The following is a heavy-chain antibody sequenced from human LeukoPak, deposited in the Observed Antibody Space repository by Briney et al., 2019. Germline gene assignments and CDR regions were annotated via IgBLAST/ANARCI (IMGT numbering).Heavy chain of an antibody. CDR1: GFTFSSYA. V-gene: IGHV3-23*01. Sequence: GGSLRLSCAASGFTFSSYAMTWVRQAPEKGLEWVSGISGSGGSTYYADSVKGRFTISRDNSKNTLYLQMNSLRAEDTAVYYCAKDYYGSGSWGQGTLVTVSS. CDR2: ISGSGGST. D-gene: IGHD3-10*01. J-gene: IGHJ4*02. CDR3: AKDYYGSGS.